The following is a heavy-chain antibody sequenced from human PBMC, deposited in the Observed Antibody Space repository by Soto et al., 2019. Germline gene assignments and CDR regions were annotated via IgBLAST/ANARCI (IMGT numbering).Heavy chain of an antibody. V-gene: IGHV3-23*01. CDR2: ISGRADIT. CDR3: AQQDGSSAWAPFNY. CDR1: GFTFSNAW. D-gene: IGHD6-19*01. Sequence: GGSLRLSCAASGFTFSNAWMNWVRQAPGKGLEWVSTISGRADITYYGDSVKGRFTISRDNSKNTLYLQMNSLRAEDTAAYYCAQQDGSSAWAPFNYWGQGTLVTVSS. J-gene: IGHJ4*02.